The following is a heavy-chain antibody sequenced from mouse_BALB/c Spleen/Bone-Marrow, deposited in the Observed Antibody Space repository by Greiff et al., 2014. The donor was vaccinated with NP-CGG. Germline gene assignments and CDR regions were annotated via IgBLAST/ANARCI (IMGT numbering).Heavy chain of an antibody. V-gene: IGHV5-4*02. CDR2: ISDGGSYT. CDR1: GFTFSDYY. J-gene: IGHJ3*01. D-gene: IGHD1-2*01. CDR3: ARGGAHYYGRGFTY. Sequence: EVKLVESGGNLVKPGGSLKLSCAASGFTFSDYYMYWVRQTPEKRLEGVATISDGGSYTYYPDSVKGRFTISRDNAKNSLYLQMNSLKSEDSAMYYCARGGAHYYGRGFTYWGQGTLVTVSA.